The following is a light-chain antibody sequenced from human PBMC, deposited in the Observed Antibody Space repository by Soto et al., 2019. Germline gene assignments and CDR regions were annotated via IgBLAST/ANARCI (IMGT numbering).Light chain of an antibody. J-gene: IGLJ1*01. V-gene: IGLV1-47*02. CDR1: SSYIGTAYD. CDR2: LGD. CDR3: AAWDDNLNAYV. Sequence: QSVLTQPPSLSGAPGQRVTISCTGSSSYIGTAYDVHWYQHLPGTAPKLLIYLGDQRASGVSDRFSGSKSGTSASLAINGLRSDDEADYYCAAWDDNLNAYVFGSGTKVTVL.